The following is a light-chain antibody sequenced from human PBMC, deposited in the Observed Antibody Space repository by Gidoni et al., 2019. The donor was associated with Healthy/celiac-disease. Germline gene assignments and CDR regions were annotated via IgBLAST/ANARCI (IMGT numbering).Light chain of an antibody. CDR3: LQHNSYPRT. CDR1: QGIRNG. Sequence: DIQMTQSPSSLSASGGDRVTITCRPSQGIRNGVGWYQQQPGTAPKRLIYAASSLQSGAPSSFSGSGAGTEITLTSSRQQPEDFATYCWLQHNSYPRTFGQGTKVEIK. CDR2: AAS. V-gene: IGKV1-17*01. J-gene: IGKJ1*01.